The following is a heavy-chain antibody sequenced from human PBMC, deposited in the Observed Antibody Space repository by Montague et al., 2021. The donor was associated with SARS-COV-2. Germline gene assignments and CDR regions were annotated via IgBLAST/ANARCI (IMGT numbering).Heavy chain of an antibody. J-gene: IGHJ4*02. CDR2: TYYRSKWYS. CDR1: GDSVSSNSVA. V-gene: IGHV6-1*01. CDR3: VRYSGWFYFDF. Sequence: CAISGDSVSSNSVAWSLIRQSPSRGLEWLGRTYYRSKWYSDYAPSVRGRLTVNPGASKNEFSLELNYVTPEDTAVYYCVRYSGWFYFDFWGQGTLVTVSS. D-gene: IGHD6-19*01.